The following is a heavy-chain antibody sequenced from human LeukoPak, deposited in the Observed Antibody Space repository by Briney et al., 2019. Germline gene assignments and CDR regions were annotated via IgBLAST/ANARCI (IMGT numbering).Heavy chain of an antibody. D-gene: IGHD6-13*01. CDR1: GFTFSSYD. Sequence: PGGSLRLSCAASGFTFSSYDMNWVRQAPGKGPEWVSYISSRGTTMYYADSVKGRFTISRDNAKKSLDLQMNSLRAEDTAVYYCARGTAAAKIDYWGQGTLVTVSS. CDR2: ISSRGTTM. J-gene: IGHJ4*02. V-gene: IGHV3-48*01. CDR3: ARGTAAAKIDY.